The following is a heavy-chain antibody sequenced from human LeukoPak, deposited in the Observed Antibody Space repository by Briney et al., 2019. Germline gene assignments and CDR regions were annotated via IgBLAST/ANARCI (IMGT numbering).Heavy chain of an antibody. V-gene: IGHV1-46*03. J-gene: IGHJ3*02. CDR3: ARACGSGSYYLNAFDI. CDR2: INHSGGST. Sequence: ASVTVSCKASGYTFTSYYMHWVRQPPGQGVEWMGIINHSGGSTSYAHKLQGRVTMTRDTSTSTVYMELRSLRSEDTAVYYCARACGSGSYYLNAFDIWGQGTMVTVSS. CDR1: GYTFTSYY. D-gene: IGHD3-10*01.